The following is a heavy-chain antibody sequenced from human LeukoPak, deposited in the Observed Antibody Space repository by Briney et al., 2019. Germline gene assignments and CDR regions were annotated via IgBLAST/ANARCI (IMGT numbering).Heavy chain of an antibody. Sequence: PSETLPLTCTVSGGSISSYYWSWIRQPPGKGLEWIGYIYYSGSTNYNPSLKSRVTISVDTSKNQFSLKLSSVTAADTAVYYCAREGVTYSLDYWGQGTLVTVSS. V-gene: IGHV4-59*01. CDR1: GGSISSYY. CDR3: AREGVTYSLDY. CDR2: IYYSGST. J-gene: IGHJ4*02. D-gene: IGHD4-23*01.